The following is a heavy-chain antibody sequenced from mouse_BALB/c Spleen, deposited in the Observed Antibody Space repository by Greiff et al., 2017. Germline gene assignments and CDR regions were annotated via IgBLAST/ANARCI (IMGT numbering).Heavy chain of an antibody. Sequence: EVQVVGSGGGLVQPGGSLRLSCATSGFTFTDYYMSWVRQPPGKALEWLGFIRNKANGYTTEYSASVKGRFTISRDNSQSILYLQMNTLRAEDSATYYCATLLRLLYYFDYWGQGTTLTVPS. D-gene: IGHD1-2*01. CDR2: IRNKANGYTT. CDR3: ATLLRLLYYFDY. V-gene: IGHV7-3*02. J-gene: IGHJ2*01. CDR1: GFTFTDYY.